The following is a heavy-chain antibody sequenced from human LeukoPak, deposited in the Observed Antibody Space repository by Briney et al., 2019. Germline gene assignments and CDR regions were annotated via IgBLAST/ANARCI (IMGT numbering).Heavy chain of an antibody. V-gene: IGHV1-2*02. CDR3: ARDLGDFSSGWYSRENHYFDP. CDR1: GYTFTGYY. D-gene: IGHD3-3*01. J-gene: IGHJ5*02. CDR2: INPNSGGT. Sequence: ASVKVSCKASGYTFTGYYMHWVRQAPGQGLEWMGWINPNSGGTNYAQKFQGRVTMTRDTSIRTAYMELTSLISDDTAVYYCARDLGDFSSGWYSRENHYFDPWGQGTLVTVSS.